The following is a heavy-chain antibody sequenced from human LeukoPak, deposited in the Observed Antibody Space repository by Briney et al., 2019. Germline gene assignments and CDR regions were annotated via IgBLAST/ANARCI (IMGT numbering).Heavy chain of an antibody. CDR1: GGSISSSSYY. D-gene: IGHD2-2*01. CDR2: IYYSGST. CDR3: ARGIVVVPAAIFRSRYYYYMDV. V-gene: IGHV4-39*07. J-gene: IGHJ6*03. Sequence: SETLSLTCTVSGGSISSSSYYWGWIRQPPGKGLEWIGSIYYSGSTYYNPSLKSRVTISVDTSKNQFSMKLSSVTAADTAVYDCARGIVVVPAAIFRSRYYYYMDVWGKGTTVTISS.